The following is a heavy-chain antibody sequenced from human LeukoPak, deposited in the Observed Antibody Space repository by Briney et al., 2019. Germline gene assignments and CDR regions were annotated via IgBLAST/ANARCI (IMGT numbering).Heavy chain of an antibody. CDR1: GYTFTSYG. J-gene: IGHJ6*03. CDR2: ISAYNGNT. CDR3: ARERRESALGSSYYYYYMDV. D-gene: IGHD1-26*01. Sequence: ASVKVSCKASGYTFTSYGISWVRQAPGQGLEWMGWISAYNGNTNYAQKLQGRVTMTTDTSTSTAYMELRSLRSDDTAVYYCARERRESALGSSYYYYYMDVWGKGTTVTVSS. V-gene: IGHV1-18*01.